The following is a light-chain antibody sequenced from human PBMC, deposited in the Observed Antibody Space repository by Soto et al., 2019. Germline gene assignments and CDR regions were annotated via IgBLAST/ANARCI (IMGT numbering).Light chain of an antibody. Sequence: DIQLTQSPSSLSASVGDSVTMACEGSEDISKCLNWYLQKPGKPPQLLIYDASTFESGVPSRFSGTGSGADFSFTINNLQPEDTATYYCQQYEDLPLTFGQRTKVDI. V-gene: IGKV1-33*01. J-gene: IGKJ1*01. CDR3: QQYEDLPLT. CDR2: DAS. CDR1: EDISKC.